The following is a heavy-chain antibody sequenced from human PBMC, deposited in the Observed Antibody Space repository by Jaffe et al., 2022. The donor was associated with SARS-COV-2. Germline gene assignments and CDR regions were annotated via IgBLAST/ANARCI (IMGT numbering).Heavy chain of an antibody. CDR1: GFTFSSYA. CDR3: AKTIAARVFLWAGGWGPYGMDV. V-gene: IGHV3-23*01. J-gene: IGHJ6*02. Sequence: EVQLLESGGGLVQPGGSLRLSCAASGFTFSSYAMSWVRQAPGKGLEWVSAISGSGGSTYYADSVKGRFTISRDNSKNTLYLQMNSLRAEDTAVYYCAKTIAARVFLWAGGWGPYGMDVWGQGTTVTVSS. CDR2: ISGSGGST. D-gene: IGHD6-6*01.